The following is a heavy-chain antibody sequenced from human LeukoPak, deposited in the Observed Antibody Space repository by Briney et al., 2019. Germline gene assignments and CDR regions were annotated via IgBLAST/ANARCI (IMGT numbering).Heavy chain of an antibody. D-gene: IGHD1-26*01. V-gene: IGHV1-18*01. CDR2: ISAYNGNT. CDR1: GGTFSNYA. CDR3: ARDSFRGATAYDY. Sequence: GASVKVSCKASGGTFSNYAISWVRQAPGQGLEWMGWISAYNGNTNYAQKLQGRVTMTTDTSTSTAYMELRSLRSDDTAVYYCARDSFRGATAYDYWGQGTLVTVSS. J-gene: IGHJ4*02.